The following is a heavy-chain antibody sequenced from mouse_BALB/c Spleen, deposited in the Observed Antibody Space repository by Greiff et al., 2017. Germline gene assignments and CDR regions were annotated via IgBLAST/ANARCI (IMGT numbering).Heavy chain of an antibody. CDR2: ISSGGSYS. Sequence: EVMLVESGGDLVKPGGSLKLSCAASGFTFSSYGMSWVRQTPDKRLEWVATISSGGSYSYYPDSVKGRFTISSDNAKNTLYLQMSSLKSEDTAIYYCARPSWDGGYYFDYWGQGTTLTVSS. D-gene: IGHD4-1*01. V-gene: IGHV5-6*01. J-gene: IGHJ2*01. CDR1: GFTFSSYG. CDR3: ARPSWDGGYYFDY.